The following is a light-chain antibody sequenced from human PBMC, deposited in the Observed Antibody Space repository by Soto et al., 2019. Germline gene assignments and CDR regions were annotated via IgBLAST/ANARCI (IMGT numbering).Light chain of an antibody. J-gene: IGKJ1*01. CDR3: QQYNSWT. V-gene: IGKV1-5*03. Sequence: DIQMTQSPSTLSASVGDRVTITCRASQSISSWLAWYQQKPGKAPKLLIYKASSLESGVPSRFSGSGAGTEFTLTISSLQPDDFVTYYCQQYNSWTFGQGTKVEIK. CDR2: KAS. CDR1: QSISSW.